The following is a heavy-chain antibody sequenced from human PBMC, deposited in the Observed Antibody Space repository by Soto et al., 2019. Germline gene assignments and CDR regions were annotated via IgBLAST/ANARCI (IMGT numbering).Heavy chain of an antibody. Sequence: QVQLVEAGGGVVQPGRSLRLSCVVSGLSFSSYGMHWVRQAPGKGLEWVAVIWHDGSNENYADSVKGRFTISRDNSKNKLFLQMNSLRAEDTAVYYCARDLVGGSTGIFDYWGQGTLVTVSS. CDR3: ARDLVGGSTGIFDY. J-gene: IGHJ4*02. CDR2: IWHDGSNE. V-gene: IGHV3-33*01. D-gene: IGHD1-1*01. CDR1: GLSFSSYG.